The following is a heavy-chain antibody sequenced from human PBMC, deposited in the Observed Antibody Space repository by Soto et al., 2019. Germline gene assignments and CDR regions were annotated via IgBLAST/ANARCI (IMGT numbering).Heavy chain of an antibody. V-gene: IGHV1-58*02. CDR3: ATHAPTSYGDYVLYY. CDR1: GFTFTSSA. Sequence: SVKVSCKASGFTFTSSAMQWVRQARGQRLEWIGWIVVGSGNTNYAQKFQERVTITRDMSTSTAYMELSSLRSEDTAVYYCATHAPTSYGDYVLYYWGQGTLVTVSS. D-gene: IGHD4-17*01. J-gene: IGHJ4*02. CDR2: IVVGSGNT.